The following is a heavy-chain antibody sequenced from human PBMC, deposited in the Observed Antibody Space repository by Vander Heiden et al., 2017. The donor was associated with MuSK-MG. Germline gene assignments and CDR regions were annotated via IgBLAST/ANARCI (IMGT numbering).Heavy chain of an antibody. D-gene: IGHD3-10*01. Sequence: QVQLVESGGGVVQPGRSLRLSCAASGFTFRSYAMNWVRQAPGKGLEGVAVIAYDGSNKYYADSVKGRFTISRDNSKNTLYLQMNSLRAEDTAVYYCARGDPLWFGELLEGFDYWGQGTLVTVSS. J-gene: IGHJ4*02. CDR2: IAYDGSNK. CDR1: GFTFRSYA. CDR3: ARGDPLWFGELLEGFDY. V-gene: IGHV3-30*04.